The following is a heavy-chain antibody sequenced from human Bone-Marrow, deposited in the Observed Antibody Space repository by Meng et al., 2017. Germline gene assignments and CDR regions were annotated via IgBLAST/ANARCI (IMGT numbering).Heavy chain of an antibody. CDR2: IWYDGSNK. CDR3: AKGCTVTTDDAFDI. CDR1: GFTFSSYG. V-gene: IGHV3-33*06. Sequence: GESLKISCAASGFTFSSYGMHWVRQAPGKGLEWVAVIWYDGSNKYYADSVKGRFTISRDNSKNTLYLQMNSLRAEDTAVYYCAKGCTVTTDDAFDIWGQGTMVTVSS. J-gene: IGHJ3*02. D-gene: IGHD4-17*01.